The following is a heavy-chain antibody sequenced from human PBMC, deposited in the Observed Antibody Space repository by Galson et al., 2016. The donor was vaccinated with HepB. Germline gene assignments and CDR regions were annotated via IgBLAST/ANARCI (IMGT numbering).Heavy chain of an antibody. Sequence: SLRLSCAASGFVFSNFGLSWVRQAPGKGLEWVAVIWYDGSKKYYADSVKGRVTISSDNSKNTLYLQVNSLRAEDTAAYYCAREVKGHQAGTLYYYYGMDVWGQGTTVTVSS. CDR2: IWYDGSKK. CDR3: AREVKGHQAGTLYYYYGMDV. V-gene: IGHV3-33*08. D-gene: IGHD4-23*01. J-gene: IGHJ6*02. CDR1: GFVFSNFG.